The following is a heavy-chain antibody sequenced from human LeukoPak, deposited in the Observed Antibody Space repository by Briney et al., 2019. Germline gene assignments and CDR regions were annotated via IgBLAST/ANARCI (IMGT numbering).Heavy chain of an antibody. CDR3: AKVAGGFGWFGELLTHPYYFDY. CDR1: GFTFSSYS. J-gene: IGHJ4*02. V-gene: IGHV3-23*01. CDR2: ISGSGGST. D-gene: IGHD3-10*01. Sequence: PGGSLRLSCAASGFTFSSYSMNWVRQAPGKGLEWVSAISGSGGSTYYADPVKGRFTISRDNSKNTLYLQMNSLRAEDTAVYYCAKVAGGFGWFGELLTHPYYFDYWGQGTLVTVSS.